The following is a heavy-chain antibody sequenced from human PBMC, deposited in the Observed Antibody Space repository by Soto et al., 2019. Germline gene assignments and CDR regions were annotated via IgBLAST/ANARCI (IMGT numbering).Heavy chain of an antibody. J-gene: IGHJ4*02. CDR1: GFTFSSYS. CDR2: ISSSSSYI. V-gene: IGHV3-21*01. D-gene: IGHD3-10*01. Sequence: LRLSCAASGFTFSSYSMNWVRQAPGKGLEWVSSISSSSSYIYYADSVKGRFTISRDNAKNSLYLQMNSLRAEDTAVYYCARHGGMVRGVLITTYIDYWGQGTPVTVSS. CDR3: ARHGGMVRGVLITTYIDY.